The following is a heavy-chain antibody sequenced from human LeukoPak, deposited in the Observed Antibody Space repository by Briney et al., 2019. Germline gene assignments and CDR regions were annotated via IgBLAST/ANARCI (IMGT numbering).Heavy chain of an antibody. D-gene: IGHD2-15*01. V-gene: IGHV3-15*07. J-gene: IGHJ4*02. CDR1: GLTFSNAW. CDR3: TTNPGSWGDF. CDR2: IKSETNGGTA. Sequence: GGSLRLSCAASGLTFSNAWMNWVRQAPGKGLEWAAHIKSETNGGTADYAAAVEGRFTISRDDSKNTLYLQMNSLKIEDTAVYFCTTNPGSWGDFWGQGSLVTVSS.